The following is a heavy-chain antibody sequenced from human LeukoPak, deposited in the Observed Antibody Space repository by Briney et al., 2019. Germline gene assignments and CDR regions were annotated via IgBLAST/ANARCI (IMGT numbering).Heavy chain of an antibody. D-gene: IGHD6-13*01. CDR3: ARGVSSSWLSYYFDY. J-gene: IGHJ4*02. V-gene: IGHV1-69*01. CDR2: IIPIFGTA. CDR1: GGTFSSYA. Sequence: RVSVKVSCKASGGTFSSYAISWVRQAPGQGLEWMGGIIPIFGTANYAQKFQGRVTITADESTSTAYMELSSLRSEDTAVYYCARGVSSSWLSYYFDYWGQGTLVTVSS.